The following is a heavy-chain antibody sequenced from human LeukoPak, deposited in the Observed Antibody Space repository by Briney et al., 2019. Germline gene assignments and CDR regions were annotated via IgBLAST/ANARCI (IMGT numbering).Heavy chain of an antibody. D-gene: IGHD5-18*01. CDR1: GGSISSYY. V-gene: IGHV4-59*08. CDR3: AGRAPYSYEWSTLDY. Sequence: SETLSLTCTDSGGSISSYYWSWIRHPPGKGLEWIWYISYSGSTNYNPSLKSRVTISVDTSKNHFSLRLSSVSAPDTPVYYSAGRAPYSYEWSTLDYWGQGTLVTVSS. J-gene: IGHJ4*02. CDR2: ISYSGST.